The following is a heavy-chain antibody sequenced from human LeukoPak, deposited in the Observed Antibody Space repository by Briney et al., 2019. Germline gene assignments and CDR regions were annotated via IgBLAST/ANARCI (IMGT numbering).Heavy chain of an antibody. J-gene: IGHJ4*02. Sequence: ASVKVSCKASGYTFTSYGISWVRQAPGQGLEWMGWISAYNGNTNYAQKFQGRVTMTRDKSTSTFYMELSSLKSEDTAVYYCARQFAASGYFPFDYWGQGTLVTVSS. D-gene: IGHD6-13*01. CDR3: ARQFAASGYFPFDY. V-gene: IGHV1-18*01. CDR1: GYTFTSYG. CDR2: ISAYNGNT.